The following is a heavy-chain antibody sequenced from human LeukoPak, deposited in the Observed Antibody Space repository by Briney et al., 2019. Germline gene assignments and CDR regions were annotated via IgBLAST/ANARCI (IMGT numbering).Heavy chain of an antibody. D-gene: IGHD2-2*02. J-gene: IGHJ4*02. V-gene: IGHV1-46*01. CDR2: INTSGGGT. CDR1: GNTFTSYY. CDR3: ARQLGYCSSTSCYRAGLYYFDY. Sequence: ASVKVSCKVSGNTFTSYYMHWVRQAPGQGLEWMGIINTSGGGTSYAQKLQGRVTMTTDTSTSTAYMELRSLRSDDTAVYYCARQLGYCSSTSCYRAGLYYFDYWGQGTLVTVSS.